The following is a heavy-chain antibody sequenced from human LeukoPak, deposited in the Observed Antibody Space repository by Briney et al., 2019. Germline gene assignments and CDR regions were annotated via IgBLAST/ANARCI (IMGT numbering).Heavy chain of an antibody. D-gene: IGHD1-1*01. V-gene: IGHV6-1*01. CDR1: GDSVSSNSAA. J-gene: IGHJ5*02. Sequence: SQTLSLTCAISGDSVSSNSAAWNWIRQSPSRGLEWLGRTYYRSKWYNDYAVSVKSRITINPDTSKNQFSLQLKSVTPEDTAVYYCARHNDGLARTYNWFDPWGQGTLVTVSS. CDR2: TYYRSKWYN. CDR3: ARHNDGLARTYNWFDP.